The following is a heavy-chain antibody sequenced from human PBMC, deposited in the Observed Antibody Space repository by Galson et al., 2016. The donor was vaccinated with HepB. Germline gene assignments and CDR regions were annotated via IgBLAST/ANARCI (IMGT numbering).Heavy chain of an antibody. Sequence: QSGAEVKKPGESLKISCPGSGYRFNTYWIAWVRQMPGKGLEWMGMIFPTSSGTRYSPSLQGQVTISADKSLSIAYLQWSSLRASDTAMYYCARQTAEGSFDYWGQGTLVTVSS. D-gene: IGHD2-21*02. J-gene: IGHJ4*02. CDR1: GYRFNTYW. CDR3: ARQTAEGSFDY. CDR2: IFPTSSGT. V-gene: IGHV5-51*01.